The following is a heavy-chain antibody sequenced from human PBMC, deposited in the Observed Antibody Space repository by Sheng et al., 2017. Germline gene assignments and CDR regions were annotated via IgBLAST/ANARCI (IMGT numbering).Heavy chain of an antibody. CDR1: GFTFSSYG. Sequence: QVQLVESGGGVVQPGGSLRLSCAASGFTFSSYGMHWVRQAPGKGLEWVAFIRYDGSNKYYADSVKGRFTISRDNSKNTLYLQMNSLRAEDTAVYYCAKIVGYCGGDCYPEAFDIWGQGTMVTVSS. D-gene: IGHD2-21*01. CDR3: AKIVGYCGGDCYPEAFDI. CDR2: IRYDGSNK. V-gene: IGHV3-30*02. J-gene: IGHJ3*02.